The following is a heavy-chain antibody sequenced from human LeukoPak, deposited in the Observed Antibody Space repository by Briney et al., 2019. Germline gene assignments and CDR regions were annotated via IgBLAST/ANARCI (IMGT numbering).Heavy chain of an antibody. CDR1: GFTFSSYA. J-gene: IGHJ4*02. D-gene: IGHD6-19*01. CDR2: ISGSGGST. CDR3: AKAKYSSGWDAELDY. V-gene: IGHV3-23*01. Sequence: PGGSLRLSCAASGFTFSSYAMSWVRQAPGKGLEWVSAISGSGGSTYYADSVKGRFTISRDNSKNTLYLQMNSLGAEDTAVYYCAKAKYSSGWDAELDYWGQGTLVTVSS.